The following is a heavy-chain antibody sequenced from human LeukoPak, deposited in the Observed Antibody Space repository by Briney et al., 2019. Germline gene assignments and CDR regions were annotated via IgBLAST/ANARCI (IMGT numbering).Heavy chain of an antibody. CDR1: KFTFSSYA. V-gene: IGHV3-23*01. Sequence: GGSLRLSCVASKFTFSSYAMSWVHQARGKGLECVAAIRGGSGSKYYADSVKGRFTISRDNSKNTLYLQMHSLSPEDTAVYYCAKFIFYSGSEGYGDRWGQGTLVTVSS. CDR2: IRGGSGSK. CDR3: AKFIFYSGSEGYGDR. D-gene: IGHD3-22*01. J-gene: IGHJ5*02.